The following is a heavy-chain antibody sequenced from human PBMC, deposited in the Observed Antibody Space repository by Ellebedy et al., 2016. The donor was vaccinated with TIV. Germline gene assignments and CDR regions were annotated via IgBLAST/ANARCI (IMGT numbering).Heavy chain of an antibody. V-gene: IGHV4-61*01. J-gene: IGHJ5*02. D-gene: IGHD3-10*01. CDR1: GGSVSSGRYY. CDR3: ARDDPSGWLDP. CDR2: IYYSGST. Sequence: MPGGSLRLSCTVSGGSVSSGRYYWSWIRQPPGKGLEWVGYIYYSGSTNYNPSLKSRVTISIATSKNQFSLRLTSVTAADTAVYYCARDDPSGWLDPWGQGTLVTVSS.